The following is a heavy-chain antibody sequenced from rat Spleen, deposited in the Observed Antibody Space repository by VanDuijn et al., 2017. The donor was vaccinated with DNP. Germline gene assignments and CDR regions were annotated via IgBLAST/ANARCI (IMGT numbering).Heavy chain of an antibody. V-gene: IGHV2S18*01. CDR2: IWYDGDT. J-gene: IGHJ2*01. Sequence: QVQLKESGPGLVQPSETLSLTCTVSGFSLTSHSVSWVRQPSGRGPEWMGRIWYDGDTAYNAAFKSRLSISRDTSTNQVFLKMSALQTDDTGTYYCTRNPYNNHYYFDNWGQGVMVTVSS. CDR1: GFSLTSHS. CDR3: TRNPYNNHYYFDN. D-gene: IGHD1-10*01.